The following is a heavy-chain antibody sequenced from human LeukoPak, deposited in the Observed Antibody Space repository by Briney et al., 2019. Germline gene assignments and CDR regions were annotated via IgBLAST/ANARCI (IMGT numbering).Heavy chain of an antibody. V-gene: IGHV4-34*01. Sequence: SETLSLTCTVSGGSISSYYWSWIRQPPGKGLEWIGEINHSGSTNYNPSLKSRVTISVDTSKNQFSLKLSSVTAADTAVYYCARTEMDRDGYNYVLDYWGQGTLVTVSS. CDR1: GGSISSYY. CDR3: ARTEMDRDGYNYVLDY. CDR2: INHSGST. J-gene: IGHJ4*02. D-gene: IGHD5-24*01.